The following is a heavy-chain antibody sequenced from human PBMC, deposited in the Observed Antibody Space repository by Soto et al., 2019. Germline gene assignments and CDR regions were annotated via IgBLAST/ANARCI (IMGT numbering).Heavy chain of an antibody. CDR1: GGSISGGDDY. CDR2: IHYSGNS. V-gene: IGHV4-31*02. CDR3: VRAAGYCSTTSCPPMEAFWFDP. D-gene: IGHD2-2*03. J-gene: IGHJ5*02. Sequence: SETLSLTCSVSGGSISGGDDYWSWIRQHPGKGLQWIGYIHYSGNSYSNPSLESRVTISVDTSKNQFSLRLSSVTAADTAVYYCVRAAGYCSTTSCPPMEAFWFDPWGQGILVTVSS.